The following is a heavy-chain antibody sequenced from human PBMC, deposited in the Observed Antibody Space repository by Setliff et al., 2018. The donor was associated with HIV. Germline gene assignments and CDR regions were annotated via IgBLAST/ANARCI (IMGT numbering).Heavy chain of an antibody. Sequence: SETLSLTCTVSGGSIISSTYFWGWIRQPPGKGLECIENIYYSGSTSYNPSLKSRVTISVDTSKNQFSLKLSSVTAADTAVYYCARLLVAGMLFDYWGQGTLVTVSS. J-gene: IGHJ4*02. D-gene: IGHD2-15*01. V-gene: IGHV4-39*01. CDR1: GGSIISSTYF. CDR3: ARLLVAGMLFDY. CDR2: IYYSGST.